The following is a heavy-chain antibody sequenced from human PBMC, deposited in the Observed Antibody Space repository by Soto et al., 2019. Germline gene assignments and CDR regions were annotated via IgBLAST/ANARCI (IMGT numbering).Heavy chain of an antibody. V-gene: IGHV3-48*03. CDR2: ISSSGSAI. CDR3: ARDLYSAYGMDV. CDR1: GFILSDYE. Sequence: PGGSLRLSCAASGFILSDYEMNWVRQAPGKGLEWISYISSSGSAIYYADSMKGRFTISRDNAESSLYLLMNSLRAEDTAVYYCARDLYSAYGMDVWGQGTTVTVSS. J-gene: IGHJ6*02. D-gene: IGHD2-21*01.